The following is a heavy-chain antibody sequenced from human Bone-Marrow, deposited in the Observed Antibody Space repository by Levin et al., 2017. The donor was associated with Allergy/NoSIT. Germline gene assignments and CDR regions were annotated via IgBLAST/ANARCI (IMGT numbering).Heavy chain of an antibody. CDR2: IWYDGSNK. D-gene: IGHD3-16*02. CDR1: GFTFSSYG. J-gene: IGHJ5*02. Sequence: LSLTCAASGFTFSSYGMHWVRQAPGKGLEWVAVIWYDGSNKYYADSVKGRFTISRDNSKNTLYLQMNSLRAEDTAVYYCAGSPIVPGRSNWFDPWGQGTLVTVSS. CDR3: AGSPIVPGRSNWFDP. V-gene: IGHV3-33*01.